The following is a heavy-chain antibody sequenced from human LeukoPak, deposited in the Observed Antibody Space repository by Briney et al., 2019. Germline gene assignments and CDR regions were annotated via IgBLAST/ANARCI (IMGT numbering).Heavy chain of an antibody. CDR2: ISYDGSNK. CDR1: GFTFSSYA. D-gene: IGHD6-6*01. Sequence: GGSLRLSCAASGFTFSSYAMHWVRQAPGKGLEWVAVISYDGSNKYYADSVKGRFTISRDNSKNTLYLQMNSLRAEDTAVYYCARDREYSSFFDPWGQGTLVTVPS. J-gene: IGHJ5*02. CDR3: ARDREYSSFFDP. V-gene: IGHV3-30-3*01.